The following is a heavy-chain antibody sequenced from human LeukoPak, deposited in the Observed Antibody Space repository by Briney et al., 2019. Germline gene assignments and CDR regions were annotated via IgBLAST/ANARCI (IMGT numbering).Heavy chain of an antibody. V-gene: IGHV3-48*03. Sequence: PGGSLRLSCTASGFTFSSYNLNWVRQAPGKGLEWISYISSSGSNIDYADSVKGRFTISRDNGKNSLFLQMNSLRVEDTAVYYCARTAFDWSQVGGNWFDPWGQGTLVTVSS. CDR3: ARTAFDWSQVGGNWFDP. CDR2: ISSSGSNI. J-gene: IGHJ5*02. D-gene: IGHD3-9*01. CDR1: GFTFSSYN.